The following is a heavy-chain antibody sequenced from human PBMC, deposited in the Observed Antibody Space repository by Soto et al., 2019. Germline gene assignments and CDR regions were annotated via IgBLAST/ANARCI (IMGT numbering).Heavy chain of an antibody. J-gene: IGHJ6*04. CDR1: GYIFTGYH. CDR3: ARDARRTRGFDQLDI. D-gene: IGHD3-9*01. CDR2: ITPTSGGT. Sequence: GASVKISCKASGYIFTGYHIDWVRQAPGRGLEWMGCITPTSGGTEYAQNFQGRVTVTRDTAFNVVYMEMRGLMSEDTAVYHCARDARRTRGFDQLDIWGEAAKVTVSS. V-gene: IGHV1-2*02.